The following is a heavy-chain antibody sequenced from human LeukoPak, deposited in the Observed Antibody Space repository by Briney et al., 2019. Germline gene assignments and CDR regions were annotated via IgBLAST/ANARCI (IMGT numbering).Heavy chain of an antibody. Sequence: PGGSLRLSCAASGFTFSSYSMNWVRQAPGKGLEWVSSISSSSSYIYYADSVKGRFTVSRDNAKNSLYLQMNSLRAEDTAAYYCAREGPSSTSPRAFDIWGQGTMVTVSS. CDR1: GFTFSSYS. J-gene: IGHJ3*02. CDR2: ISSSSSYI. D-gene: IGHD2-2*01. V-gene: IGHV3-21*01. CDR3: AREGPSSTSPRAFDI.